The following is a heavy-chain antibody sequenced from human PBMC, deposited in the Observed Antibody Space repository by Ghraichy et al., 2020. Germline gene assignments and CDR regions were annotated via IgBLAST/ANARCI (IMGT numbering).Heavy chain of an antibody. Sequence: SETLSLTCTVSGGSISSYYWSWIRQPPGKGLEWIGYIYYSGSTNYNPSLKSRVTMSVDTSKNQFSLKLSSVTAADTAVYYCARTPRDVVVVPAAMRDYYYYYMDVWGKGTTVTVSS. CDR2: IYYSGST. D-gene: IGHD2-2*01. CDR1: GGSISSYY. J-gene: IGHJ6*03. V-gene: IGHV4-59*01. CDR3: ARTPRDVVVVPAAMRDYYYYYMDV.